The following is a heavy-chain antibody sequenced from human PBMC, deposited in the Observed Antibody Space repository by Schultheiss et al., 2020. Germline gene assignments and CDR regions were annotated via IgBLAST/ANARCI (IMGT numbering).Heavy chain of an antibody. V-gene: IGHV3-48*02. CDR3: ARDGASYTDYYYYYYGMDV. D-gene: IGHD1-26*01. CDR1: GFTFSSYT. CDR2: ISSSSSTI. Sequence: GGSLRLSCAASGFTFSSYTMNWVRQAPGKGLEWVSSISSSSSTIYYADSVKGRFTISRDNAKNSLYLQMNSLRDEDTAVYYCARDGASYTDYYYYYYGMDVWGQGTTVTVSS. J-gene: IGHJ6*02.